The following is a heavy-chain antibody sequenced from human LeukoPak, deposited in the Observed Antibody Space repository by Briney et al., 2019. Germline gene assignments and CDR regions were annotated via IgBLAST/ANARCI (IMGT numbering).Heavy chain of an antibody. CDR1: GGSIRSYY. Sequence: SETLSLTCTVSGGSIRSYYWSWIRQPPGKGLEWIGYIYYSGSTNYNPSLKSRVTISVDTSKNQFSLKLSSVTAADTAVYYCVRGSTVVTIWGQGTLVTVSS. CDR3: VRGSTVVTI. CDR2: IYYSGST. J-gene: IGHJ4*02. V-gene: IGHV4-59*01. D-gene: IGHD4-23*01.